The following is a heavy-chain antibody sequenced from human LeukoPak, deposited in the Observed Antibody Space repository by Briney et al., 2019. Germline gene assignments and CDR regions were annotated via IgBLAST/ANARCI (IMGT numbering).Heavy chain of an antibody. V-gene: IGHV3-30-3*01. CDR2: VSYDGSSK. J-gene: IGHJ6*02. D-gene: IGHD5-12*01. CDR3: ARSQATGAGYYYGMDV. Sequence: PGGSLRLSCAASGFTFSSYAVHWVRQAPGKGVQWGAFVSYDGSSKDYADSVKGRITISRDNSRNTLYLQLNSLRTEDTAMYYCARSQATGAGYYYGMDVWGQGTTVTVSS. CDR1: GFTFSSYA.